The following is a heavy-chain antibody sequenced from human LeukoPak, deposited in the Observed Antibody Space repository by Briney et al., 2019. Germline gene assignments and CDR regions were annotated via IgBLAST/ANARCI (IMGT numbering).Heavy chain of an antibody. D-gene: IGHD3-10*01. CDR1: GGSISSYY. Sequence: PSETLSLTCTVSGGSISSYYWSWIRQPPGKGLEWIGYIYYSGSTNYNPSLKSRVTISVDTSKNQFSLKLSSVTAADTAVYYCARTLSSGSYWASYYYYMDVWGKGTTVTVSS. CDR2: IYYSGST. V-gene: IGHV4-59*01. CDR3: ARTLSSGSYWASYYYYMDV. J-gene: IGHJ6*03.